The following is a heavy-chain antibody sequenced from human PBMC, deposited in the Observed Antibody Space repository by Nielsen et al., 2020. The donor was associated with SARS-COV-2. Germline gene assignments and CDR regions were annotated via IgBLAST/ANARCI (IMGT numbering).Heavy chain of an antibody. J-gene: IGHJ4*02. Sequence: GESLKISCAAAGFRLDDYGMIWVRQAPGKGLEWVAGISWNGGDTNYADSVKGRFTISRDDAKNSLYLQMYSLRAEDTAVYYCVRDTGAWDFDYWGQGTLITVSS. CDR3: VRDTGAWDFDY. D-gene: IGHD1-26*01. V-gene: IGHV3-20*04. CDR1: GFRLDDYG. CDR2: ISWNGGDT.